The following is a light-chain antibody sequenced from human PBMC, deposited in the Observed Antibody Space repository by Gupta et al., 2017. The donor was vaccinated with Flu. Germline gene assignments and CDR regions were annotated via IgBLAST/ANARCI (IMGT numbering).Light chain of an antibody. V-gene: IGKV2-30*01. J-gene: IGKJ1*01. Sequence: DVVMTQFPLSLSVTLGQPASISCRSSESLVYSDGDSYVSWFHQRPGQSPRRLIYKASNRDSGVPDRISGSGSGTDFTLKISRVEAGDVGVYYCMHSTRWPWTFGQGTKVEI. CDR3: MHSTRWPWT. CDR2: KAS. CDR1: ESLVYSDGDSY.